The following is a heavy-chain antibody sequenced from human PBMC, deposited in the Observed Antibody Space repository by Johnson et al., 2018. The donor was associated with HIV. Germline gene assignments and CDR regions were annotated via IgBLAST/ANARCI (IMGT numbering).Heavy chain of an antibody. D-gene: IGHD2-15*01. CDR2: INNSGGGT. V-gene: IGHV3-23*04. CDR1: GFTFSSYA. Sequence: VQLVESGGGLVQPGGSLRLSCAASGFTFSSYAMSWVRQAPGKGLEWVSVINNSGGGTYYADSVRGQFTISRDNSKNTLYLQMNSLRAEDTAIYYCTTDLPYCSGHDCYNAFDLWGQGTTVIVSS. J-gene: IGHJ3*01. CDR3: TTDLPYCSGHDCYNAFDL.